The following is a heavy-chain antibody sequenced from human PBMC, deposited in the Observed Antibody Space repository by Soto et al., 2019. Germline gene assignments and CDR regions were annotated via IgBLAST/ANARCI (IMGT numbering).Heavy chain of an antibody. CDR3: ARDFSIGWYLFEY. Sequence: GASVKVSCKASGYTFNSYAMHWVRQAPGQRLEWMGWINAANGNTKYSQKFQGRVTITRDTSASTAYMELSSLSSDDTAVYYCARDFSIGWYLFEYWGQGTLVTVSS. V-gene: IGHV1-3*01. D-gene: IGHD6-19*01. J-gene: IGHJ4*02. CDR1: GYTFNSYA. CDR2: INAANGNT.